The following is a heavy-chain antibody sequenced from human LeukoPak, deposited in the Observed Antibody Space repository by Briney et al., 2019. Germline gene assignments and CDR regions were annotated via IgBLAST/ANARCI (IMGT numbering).Heavy chain of an antibody. J-gene: IGHJ5*02. V-gene: IGHV1-8*03. Sequence: ASVKVSCKASGYTFTSYDINWVRQATGQGLEWMGWMNPNSGNTGYAQKFQGRVTITRNTPISTAYMELSSLRSKDTAVYYCARGRRSGSYNGRNWFDPWGQGTLVTVSS. CDR3: ARGRRSGSYNGRNWFDP. CDR1: GYTFTSYD. D-gene: IGHD1-26*01. CDR2: MNPNSGNT.